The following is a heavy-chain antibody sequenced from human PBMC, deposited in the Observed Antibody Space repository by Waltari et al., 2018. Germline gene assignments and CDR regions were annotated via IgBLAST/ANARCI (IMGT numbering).Heavy chain of an antibody. J-gene: IGHJ3*02. CDR2: INPDGSAK. CDR1: GFTFSESW. CDR3: VRDLRWAFDI. Sequence: EVQVVESGGGLVQPGGSLRPPCAASGFTFSESWMIWVRQAPGKGLEWVAKINPDGSAKTYVDSVKGRFTISRDNAKNSLYLPMNSLRAEDTAVYYCVRDLRWAFDIWGQGTMVTVSA. D-gene: IGHD2-15*01. V-gene: IGHV3-7*01.